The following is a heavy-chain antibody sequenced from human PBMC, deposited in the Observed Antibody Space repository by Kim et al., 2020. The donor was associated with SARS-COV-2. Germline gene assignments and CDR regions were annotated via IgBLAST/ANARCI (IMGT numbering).Heavy chain of an antibody. D-gene: IGHD1-20*01. CDR2: ISSRTNTI. V-gene: IGHV3-48*02. Sequence: GGSLRLSCAASGFTFSSYSMNWVRQAPGKGLEWVSYISSRTNTIYYADSVKGRFTSSRDNANNSLSLQMNSLRDEDTAVYYCARDPGHNSPDAFDIWGQGTMVTVSS. CDR3: ARDPGHNSPDAFDI. J-gene: IGHJ3*02. CDR1: GFTFSSYS.